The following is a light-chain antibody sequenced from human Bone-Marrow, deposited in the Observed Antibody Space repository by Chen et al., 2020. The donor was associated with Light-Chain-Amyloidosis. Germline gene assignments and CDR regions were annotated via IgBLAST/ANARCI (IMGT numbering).Light chain of an antibody. J-gene: IGLJ3*02. CDR2: DDS. CDR1: NIGTTS. V-gene: IGLV3-21*02. CDR3: QVWDRSSDRPV. Sequence: SYVLTQPSSVSVAPGQTATIACGGNNIGTTSVHWYQQTPGQAPLRVVYDDSDRPSGIPARLSRSNSGNTATLTISRVEAGDEADYCCQVWDRSSDRPVFGGGTKLTVL.